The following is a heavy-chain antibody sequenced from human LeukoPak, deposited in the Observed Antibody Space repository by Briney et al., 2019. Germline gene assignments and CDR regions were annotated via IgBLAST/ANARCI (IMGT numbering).Heavy chain of an antibody. V-gene: IGHV3-48*01. J-gene: IGHJ4*02. CDR2: ISSSSSTI. CDR3: ARRAGAYSHPYDY. CDR1: GFTFSSYS. D-gene: IGHD4/OR15-4a*01. Sequence: GGSLRLSCAASGFTFSSYSMNWVRQAPGKGVEWVSYISSSSSTIYYADSVKGRFTISRDNSKNTLYLQMNSLRAEDTAVYYCARRAGAYSHPYDYWGQGTLVTVSS.